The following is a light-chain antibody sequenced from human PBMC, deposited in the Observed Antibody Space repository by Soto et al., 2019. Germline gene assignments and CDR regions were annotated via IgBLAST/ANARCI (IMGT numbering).Light chain of an antibody. Sequence: QSALTQPASVSGSPGQSITISCTGTSSDVGSYNLVSWYQQHPGKAPKLMIYEGSKRPSGVSHRFSGSKSGNTASLTISGLQADDEDDYYCCSYAGSSTYVVFGGGTKLTVL. J-gene: IGLJ2*01. CDR2: EGS. V-gene: IGLV2-23*01. CDR3: CSYAGSSTYVV. CDR1: SSDVGSYNL.